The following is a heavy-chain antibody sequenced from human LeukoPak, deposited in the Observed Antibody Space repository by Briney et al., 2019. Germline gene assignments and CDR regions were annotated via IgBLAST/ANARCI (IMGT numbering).Heavy chain of an antibody. CDR2: INPNSGGT. Sequence: ASVTVSCMASVYTFTGYYMHWVRQAPGQGLEWMGWINPNSGGTNYAQKFQGRVTMTRDTSISTAYMELSRLRSDDTAVYYCARIRQTKSPRGGFGSVFDYWGQGTLVTVSS. J-gene: IGHJ4*02. CDR3: ARIRQTKSPRGGFGSVFDY. CDR1: VYTFTGYY. V-gene: IGHV1-2*02. D-gene: IGHD3-10*01.